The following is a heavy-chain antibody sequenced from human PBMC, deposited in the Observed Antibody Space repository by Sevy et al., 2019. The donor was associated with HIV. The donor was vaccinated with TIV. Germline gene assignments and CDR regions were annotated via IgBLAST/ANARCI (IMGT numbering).Heavy chain of an antibody. CDR3: AADRGEDYCSGNSCQRHYYNGLDV. CDR2: LDPEDGET. CDR1: GYRLIEVS. Sequence: ASVKVSCKVAGYRLIEVSMHWVRQAPGKGLEWMGHLDPEDGETIYAQKFQGRVTMTEDTSTDTAYMEVSSLRSEDTAVYYCAADRGEDYCSGNSCQRHYYNGLDVGGQGTTVTVSS. V-gene: IGHV1-24*01. D-gene: IGHD2-15*01. J-gene: IGHJ6*02.